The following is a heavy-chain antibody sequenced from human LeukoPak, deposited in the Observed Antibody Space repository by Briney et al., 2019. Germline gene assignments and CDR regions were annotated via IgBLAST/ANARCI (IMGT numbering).Heavy chain of an antibody. V-gene: IGHV1-46*01. J-gene: IGHJ6*02. CDR3: ATAFLVFGVAAVSGYYYGMDV. Sequence: ASVKVSCKASGYTFTSYYMHWVRQAPGQGLEWMGIINPSGGSTSYAQKFQGRVTMTRDTSTSTVYMELSSLRSEDTAVYHCATAFLVFGVAAVSGYYYGMDVWGQGTTVTVSS. CDR1: GYTFTSYY. CDR2: INPSGGST. D-gene: IGHD3-3*01.